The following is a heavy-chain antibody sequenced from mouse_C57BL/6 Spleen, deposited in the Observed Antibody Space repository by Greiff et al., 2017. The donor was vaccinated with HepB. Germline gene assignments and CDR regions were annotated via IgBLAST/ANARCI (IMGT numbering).Heavy chain of an antibody. CDR2: INPSSGYT. CDR3: ARVPYGYDDAMDY. J-gene: IGHJ4*01. D-gene: IGHD2-2*01. Sequence: VKVVESGAELAKPGASVKLSCKASGYTFTSYWMHWVKQRPGQGLEWIGYINPSSGYTKYNQKFKDKATLTADKSSSTAYMQLSSLTYEDSAVYYCARVPYGYDDAMDYWGQGTSVTVSS. V-gene: IGHV1-7*01. CDR1: GYTFTSYW.